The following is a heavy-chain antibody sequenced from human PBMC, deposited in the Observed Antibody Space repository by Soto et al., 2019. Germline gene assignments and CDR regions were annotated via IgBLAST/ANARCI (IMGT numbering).Heavy chain of an antibody. V-gene: IGHV3-23*01. J-gene: IGHJ4*02. CDR3: AKTTTVVTGDYFDY. Sequence: LRLSCAASGFTFSSYAMSWVRQAPGKGLEWVSAISGSGGSTYYADSVKGRFTISRDNSKNSLYLQMNSLRAEDTAVYYCAKTTTVVTGDYFDYWGQGTLVTVSS. CDR1: GFTFSSYA. D-gene: IGHD4-17*01. CDR2: ISGSGGST.